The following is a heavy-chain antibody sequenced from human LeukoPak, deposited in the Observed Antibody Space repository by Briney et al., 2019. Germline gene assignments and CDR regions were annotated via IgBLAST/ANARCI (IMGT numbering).Heavy chain of an antibody. Sequence: VASVKVSFKASGYTFTSYYMHWVRQAPGQGLEWMGIINPSGGSTSYAQKFQGRVTMTRDTSTSTVYMELSSLRSEDTAVYYCARGPGGSGWSVWFDPWGQGTLVTVSS. CDR1: GYTFTSYY. D-gene: IGHD6-19*01. CDR3: ARGPGGSGWSVWFDP. CDR2: INPSGGST. V-gene: IGHV1-46*01. J-gene: IGHJ5*02.